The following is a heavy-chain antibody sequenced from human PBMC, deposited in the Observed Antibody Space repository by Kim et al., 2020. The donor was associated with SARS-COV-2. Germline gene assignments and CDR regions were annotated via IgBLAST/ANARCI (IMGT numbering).Heavy chain of an antibody. V-gene: IGHV3-48*02. CDR3: ASAGGYCSGGSCHDY. J-gene: IGHJ4*02. D-gene: IGHD2-15*01. Sequence: DSVKGRFTISRDNAKNSLYLQMNSLRDEDTAVYYCASAGGYCSGGSCHDYWGQGTLVTVSS.